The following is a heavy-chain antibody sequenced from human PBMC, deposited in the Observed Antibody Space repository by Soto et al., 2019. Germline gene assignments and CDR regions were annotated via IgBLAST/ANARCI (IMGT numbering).Heavy chain of an antibody. V-gene: IGHV3-23*01. D-gene: IGHD1-1*01. CDR1: GFTFSSYA. CDR2: ISGSGGST. Sequence: GGSLRLSCAASGFTFSSYAMSWVRQAPGKGLEWVSAISGSGGSTYYADSVKGRFTISRDNSKNTLYLQMNSLRAEDTAVYYCAKDLSAVTNPNYMDVWGKGTTVTVSS. J-gene: IGHJ6*03. CDR3: AKDLSAVTNPNYMDV.